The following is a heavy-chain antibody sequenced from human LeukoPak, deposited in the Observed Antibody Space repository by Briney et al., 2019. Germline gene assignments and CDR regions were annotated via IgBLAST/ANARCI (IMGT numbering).Heavy chain of an antibody. D-gene: IGHD3-22*01. J-gene: IGHJ4*02. CDR2: ISGSGGST. CDR1: GFTFSSYA. Sequence: GGSLRLSCAASGFTFSSYAMSWVRQAPGKGLEWVSAISGSGGSTYYADSVKGRFTISRDNSKNTVYLQMNSLRADDTAVYYCARPQGFFYDSAGYPDYWGQGTWVTVSS. CDR3: ARPQGFFYDSAGYPDY. V-gene: IGHV3-23*01.